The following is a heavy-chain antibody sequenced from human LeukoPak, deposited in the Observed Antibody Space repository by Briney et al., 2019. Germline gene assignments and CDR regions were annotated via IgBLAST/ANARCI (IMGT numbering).Heavy chain of an antibody. V-gene: IGHV4-59*12. D-gene: IGHD5-18*01. Sequence: SETLSLTCTVSGGSLHNYYWSWIRQPPGKGLEWIGYIDYSGSTNYNPSLKSRVTISVDTSQNQFSLKLSSVTAADTAVYYCAREGYSYGSYVDYWGQGTLVTVSS. CDR3: AREGYSYGSYVDY. CDR1: GGSLHNYY. CDR2: IDYSGST. J-gene: IGHJ4*02.